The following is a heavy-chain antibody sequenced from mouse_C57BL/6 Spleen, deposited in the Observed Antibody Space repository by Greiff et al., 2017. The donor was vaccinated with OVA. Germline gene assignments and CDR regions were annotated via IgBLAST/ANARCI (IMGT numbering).Heavy chain of an antibody. J-gene: IGHJ4*01. D-gene: IGHD2-4*01. Sequence: VQLQQPGAELVKPGASVKLSCKASGYTFTSYWMHWVKQRPGQGLEWIGMIHPNSGSTNYNEKFKSKATLTVDKSSSTAYMQLSSLTSEDSAVYYCARREDYDDYAMDYWGQGTSVTVSS. CDR1: GYTFTSYW. V-gene: IGHV1-64*01. CDR2: IHPNSGST. CDR3: ARREDYDDYAMDY.